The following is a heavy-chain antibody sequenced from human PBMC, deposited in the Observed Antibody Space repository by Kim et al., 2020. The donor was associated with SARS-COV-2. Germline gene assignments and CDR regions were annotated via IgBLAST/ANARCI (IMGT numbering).Heavy chain of an antibody. CDR2: ISYDGSNK. V-gene: IGHV3-30*18. J-gene: IGHJ4*02. Sequence: GGSLRLSCAASGLTFSSYGMHWVRQAPGKGLEWVAVISYDGSNKYYADSVKGRFTISRDNSKNTLYLQMNSLRAEDTAVYYCAKDPKYYYCSGSPDYWGQGPLLTLSS. CDR1: GLTFSSYG. D-gene: IGHD3-10*01. CDR3: AKDPKYYYCSGSPDY.